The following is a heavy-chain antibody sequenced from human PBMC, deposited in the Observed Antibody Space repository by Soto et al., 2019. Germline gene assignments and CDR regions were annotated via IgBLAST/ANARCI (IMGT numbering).Heavy chain of an antibody. V-gene: IGHV3-11*06. J-gene: IGHJ6*02. D-gene: IGHD5-18*01. Sequence: QVQLVESGGSWVKPGESLRLSCIGSGFFLSNNWMTWIRQAPGKGLEWVSYISASGDYTIYADSLKGRFTISRDNARNSLWLQINSLTAEDTAVYYCARSSGWRQVGVYNYVLDVWGQGTTVIVSS. CDR3: ARSSGWRQVGVYNYVLDV. CDR1: GFFLSNNW. CDR2: ISASGDYT.